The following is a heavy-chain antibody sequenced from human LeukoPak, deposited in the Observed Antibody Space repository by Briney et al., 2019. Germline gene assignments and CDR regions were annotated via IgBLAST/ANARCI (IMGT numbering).Heavy chain of an antibody. Sequence: SVTLSLTCAVYGGSSSGYYWSWIRQPPGKGLEWIGEINHSGSTNYNPSLKSRVTISVDTSKNQFSLKLSSVTAADTAVYYCATGVAVAVLDYWGQGTLVTVSS. D-gene: IGHD6-19*01. CDR1: GGSSSGYY. CDR2: INHSGST. CDR3: ATGVAVAVLDY. V-gene: IGHV4-34*01. J-gene: IGHJ4*02.